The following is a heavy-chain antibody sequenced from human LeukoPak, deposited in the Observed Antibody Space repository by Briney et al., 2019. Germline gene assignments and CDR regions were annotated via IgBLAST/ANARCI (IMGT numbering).Heavy chain of an antibody. CDR1: GFTFRTYE. CDR2: IGRRGIST. CDR3: ARRLPYYGMDV. V-gene: IGHV3-48*03. Sequence: GRSLRLSCAASGFTFRTYEMSWVRQAPGKGLEWVSNIGRRGISTWYADSVKGRFTISRDNAKNLLCLQMNSLTVEDTAVYYCARRLPYYGMDVWGKGTTVTDSS. J-gene: IGHJ6*04.